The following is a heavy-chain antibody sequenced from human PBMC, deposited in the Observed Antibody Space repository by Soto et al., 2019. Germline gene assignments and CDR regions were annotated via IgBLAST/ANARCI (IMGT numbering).Heavy chain of an antibody. D-gene: IGHD1-1*01. CDR2: ISYDGSNK. J-gene: IGHJ6*02. CDR3: AKDPTGNSRLSMDV. V-gene: IGHV3-30*18. CDR1: GFTFSSYG. Sequence: PGGSLRLSCAASGFTFSSYGMHWVRQAPGKGLEWVAVISYDGSNKYYADSVKGRFTISRDNSKNTLYLQMNSLRAEDTAVYYCAKDPTGNSRLSMDVWGQGTPVTVSS.